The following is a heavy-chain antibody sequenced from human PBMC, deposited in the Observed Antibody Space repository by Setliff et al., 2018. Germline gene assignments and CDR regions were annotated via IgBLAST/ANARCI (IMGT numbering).Heavy chain of an antibody. CDR1: GGSINSSTYNSRSYY. D-gene: IGHD1-1*01. J-gene: IGHJ4*02. Sequence: SETLSLTCTVSGGSINSSTYNSRSYYWGWIRQPPGKGLEWIGRIYYSGNNYYNASLKSRLTISVDTSKNQFSLKLRSVTAADTAMYYCARTGTYRYFDYWGQGILVTGLL. CDR2: IYYSGNN. V-gene: IGHV4-39*01. CDR3: ARTGTYRYFDY.